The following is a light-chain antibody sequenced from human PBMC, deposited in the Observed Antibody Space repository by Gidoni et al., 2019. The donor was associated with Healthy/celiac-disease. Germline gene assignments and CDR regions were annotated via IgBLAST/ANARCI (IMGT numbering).Light chain of an antibody. J-gene: IGKJ2*03. CDR1: QSVSSSY. CDR2: GAS. CDR3: QHYGSSVS. V-gene: IGKV3-20*01. Sequence: ESVSTQSPGTLSLSPGERATLSCRASQSVSSSYLAWYQQQPGPAPRLLIYGASIRATGIPDWFSGSGSGTVFTLTISRLAPEDLAVYYCQHYGSSVSFGQXTKLEIK.